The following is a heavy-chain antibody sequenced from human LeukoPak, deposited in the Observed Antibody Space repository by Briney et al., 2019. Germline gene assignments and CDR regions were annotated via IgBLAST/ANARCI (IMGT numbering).Heavy chain of an antibody. D-gene: IGHD3-10*01. CDR3: ARDGLLYFGELAF. V-gene: IGHV3-21*01. J-gene: IGHJ4*02. Sequence: PGGSLRLSCAVSGFTFNNYGMNWVRQAPGKGLEWVSSIKSDSSYISYADSVKGQFTIPRDNAKSSLHLHMNSLRAEETPVYSCARDGLLYFGELAFWGQGTLVTVSS. CDR2: IKSDSSYI. CDR1: GFTFNNYG.